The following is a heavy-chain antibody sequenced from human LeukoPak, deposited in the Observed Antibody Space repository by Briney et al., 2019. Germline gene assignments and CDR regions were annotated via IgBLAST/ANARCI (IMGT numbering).Heavy chain of an antibody. CDR3: AKAIVSIGRYYYYYMDV. CDR1: GFTFSSYG. Sequence: GGSLRLSCAASGFTFSSYGMHWVRQAPGKGLEWVAFIRYDGSNKYYADSVKGRFTISRDNSKNTLYLQMNSLRAEDTAVYYCAKAIVSIGRYYYYYMDVWGKGTTVTISS. J-gene: IGHJ6*03. D-gene: IGHD2-15*01. CDR2: IRYDGSNK. V-gene: IGHV3-30*02.